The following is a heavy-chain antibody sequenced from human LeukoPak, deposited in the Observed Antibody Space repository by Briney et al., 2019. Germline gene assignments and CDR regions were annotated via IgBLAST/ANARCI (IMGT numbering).Heavy chain of an antibody. CDR2: VTGRGGST. J-gene: IGHJ4*02. CDR3: AKWGDFDILTGYYVSDF. Sequence: GGSLRLSCVASGFTFSNYAMSWVRQAPGKRLEWVSAVTGRGGSTYYADSVKGRFTISRDNSRNTLVLQMNSLRAEDTAIYYCAKWGDFDILTGYYVSDFWGQGTLVTVSS. CDR1: GFTFSNYA. D-gene: IGHD3-9*01. V-gene: IGHV3-23*01.